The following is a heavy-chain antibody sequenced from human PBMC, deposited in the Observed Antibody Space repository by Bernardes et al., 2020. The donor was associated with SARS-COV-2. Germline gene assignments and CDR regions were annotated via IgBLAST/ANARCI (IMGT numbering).Heavy chain of an antibody. D-gene: IGHD3-3*02. CDR3: VKERGNLASFDH. CDR2: IDWNSANI. J-gene: IGHJ4*02. V-gene: IGHV3-9*01. CDR1: GFTFDDYI. Sequence: GGSLRLSCAASGFTFDDYIMHWVRQAPGKGLEWVAGIDWNSANIVYAASVKGRFTISRDNAENSLNLQMNSLRSEDTAFYYCVKERGNLASFDHWGQGTLVTVSA.